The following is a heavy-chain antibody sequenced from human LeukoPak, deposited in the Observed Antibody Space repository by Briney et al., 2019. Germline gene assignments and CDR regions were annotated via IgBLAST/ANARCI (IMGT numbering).Heavy chain of an antibody. J-gene: IGHJ5*02. D-gene: IGHD6-13*01. V-gene: IGHV1-69*13. CDR2: IIPIFGTA. CDR3: ALSSSWYIVWFDP. Sequence: ASVKVSCKASGGTFSSYAIDWVRQAPGQGLEWMGGIIPIFGTANYAQKFQGRVTIAADESTSTAYMELSSLRSEDTAVYYCALSSSWYIVWFDPWGQGTLVTVSS. CDR1: GGTFSSYA.